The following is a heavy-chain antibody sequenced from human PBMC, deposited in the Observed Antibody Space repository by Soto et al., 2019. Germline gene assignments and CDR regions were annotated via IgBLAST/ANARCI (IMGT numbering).Heavy chain of an antibody. CDR3: ARGYDYIWGSYRYPDY. CDR2: IKQDGSEK. V-gene: IGHV3-7*01. CDR1: GFTFSSYW. D-gene: IGHD3-16*02. Sequence: EVQLVESGGGLVQPGGSLRLSCAASGFTFSSYWMSWVRQAPGKGLEWVANIKQDGSEKYYVDSVKGRFTISRDNAKNSRYLQMNSLRAEDTAVYYCARGYDYIWGSYRYPDYWGQGTLVTVSS. J-gene: IGHJ4*02.